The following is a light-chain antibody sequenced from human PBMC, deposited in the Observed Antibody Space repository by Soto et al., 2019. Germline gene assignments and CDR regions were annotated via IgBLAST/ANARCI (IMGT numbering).Light chain of an antibody. J-gene: IGLJ1*01. CDR1: SSDVGGYNH. V-gene: IGLV2-11*01. CDR3: QSYDSSLSGYV. CDR2: DVS. Sequence: QSVLTQPRSVSGSPGQSVTISCTGTSSDVGGYNHVSWYQQYPGKAPKLMIYDVSKRPSGVPDRFSGSKSGTSASLAITGLQAEDEADYYCQSYDSSLSGYVFGTGTKVTVL.